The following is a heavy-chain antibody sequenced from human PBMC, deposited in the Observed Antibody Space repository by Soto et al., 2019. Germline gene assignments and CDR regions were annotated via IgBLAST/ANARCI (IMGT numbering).Heavy chain of an antibody. J-gene: IGHJ6*02. CDR3: AKVVSRGGSYGYWAGMDV. CDR1: GFTFSSYG. Sequence: QVQLEESGGGVVQPGRSLRLSCAASGFTFSSYGMYWVRQAPGKGLEWVAVISYDGTNKYYADSVKGRYTISRDNSKNPLHLQMNSLRADDTAVYYCAKVVSRGGSYGYWAGMDVWGQGTTVTVSS. D-gene: IGHD5-18*01. V-gene: IGHV3-30*18. CDR2: ISYDGTNK.